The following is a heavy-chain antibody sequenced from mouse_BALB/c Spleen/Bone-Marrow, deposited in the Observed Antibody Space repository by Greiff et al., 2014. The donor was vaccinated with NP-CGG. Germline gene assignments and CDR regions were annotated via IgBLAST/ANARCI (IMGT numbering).Heavy chain of an antibody. Sequence: EVQLVESGPDLVKPGASVKMSCKASGYSFTDYYMHWVKQSHGKSLEWIGRVNPNNGGTSYNQKFKVKARLTVDKSSSSAYMELLSLTSKDSAVYYGARGDCSSSYRCFDVWGAGTTVTVSS. CDR2: VNPNNGGT. D-gene: IGHD1-1*01. CDR1: GYSFTDYY. V-gene: IGHV1-34*01. CDR3: ARGDCSSSYRCFDV. J-gene: IGHJ1*01.